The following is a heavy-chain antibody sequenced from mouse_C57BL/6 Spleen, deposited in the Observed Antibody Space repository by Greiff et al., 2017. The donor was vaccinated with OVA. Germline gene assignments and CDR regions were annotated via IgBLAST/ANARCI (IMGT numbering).Heavy chain of an antibody. CDR2: IHPNSGST. Sequence: QVQLQQPGAELVKPGASVKLSCKASGYTFTSYWMHWVKQRPGQGLEWIGMIHPNSGSTNYNEKFKSKATLTVDKSSSTAYMQLSSLTSEDSAVXSCASFPSSSGKAWFAYWGQGTLVTVSA. V-gene: IGHV1-64*01. D-gene: IGHD3-2*02. CDR3: ASFPSSSGKAWFAY. CDR1: GYTFTSYW. J-gene: IGHJ3*01.